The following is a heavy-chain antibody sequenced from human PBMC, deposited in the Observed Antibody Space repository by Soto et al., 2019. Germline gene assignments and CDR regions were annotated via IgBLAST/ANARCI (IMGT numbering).Heavy chain of an antibody. Sequence: GESLKISCKGSGYSFTSYWIGWVRQMPGKGLEWMGIIYPGDSHTRYSPSFQGQVTISADKSISTAYLQWSSLKASDTAMYYCARHTHGYYYYYYGMDVWGQGTTVTVSS. CDR2: IYPGDSHT. CDR3: ARHTHGYYYYYYGMDV. D-gene: IGHD6-25*01. J-gene: IGHJ6*02. CDR1: GYSFTSYW. V-gene: IGHV5-51*01.